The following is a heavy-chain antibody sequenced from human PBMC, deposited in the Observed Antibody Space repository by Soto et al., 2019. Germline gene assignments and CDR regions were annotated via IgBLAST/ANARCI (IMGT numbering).Heavy chain of an antibody. CDR1: GFTFGSYS. Sequence: GGSLRLSCAASGFTFGSYSMNWVRQAPGKGLEWVSYISSSSSTIYYADSVKGRFTISRDNAKNSLYLQMNSLRAEDTAVYYCARDAYDSSGYYIYFDYWGQGTLVTVSS. D-gene: IGHD3-22*01. CDR2: ISSSSSTI. J-gene: IGHJ4*02. CDR3: ARDAYDSSGYYIYFDY. V-gene: IGHV3-48*01.